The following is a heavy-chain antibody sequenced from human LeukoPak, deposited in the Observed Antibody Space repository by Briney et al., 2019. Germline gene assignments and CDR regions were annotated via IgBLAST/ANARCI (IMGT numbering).Heavy chain of an antibody. Sequence: GSLRLSCVGSGFIFSSYEMSWVRQAPGKEPEWISHISSSGRTIDYADSVKGRFSISRDNDKSSLSLQMNSLRAEDTAVYFCARGGIGELWGQGTRVTVSS. CDR1: GFIFSSYE. J-gene: IGHJ4*02. CDR3: ARGGIGEL. CDR2: ISSSGRTI. V-gene: IGHV3-48*03. D-gene: IGHD3-10*01.